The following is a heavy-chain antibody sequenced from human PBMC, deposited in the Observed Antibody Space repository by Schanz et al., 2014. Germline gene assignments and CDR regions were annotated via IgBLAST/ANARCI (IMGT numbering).Heavy chain of an antibody. CDR1: GFTFSSFG. D-gene: IGHD2-2*02. CDR3: ATQYCSGTTCYTDSWDH. CDR2: LSSYSSYI. Sequence: VQLVESGGGVVQPGGSLRLSCAASGFTFSSFGMHWVRQAPGKGLEWVASLSSYSSYIYHADSLKGRFTISRDNAKNSLYLQMTSLRAEDTAVYYCATQYCSGTTCYTDSWDHWGQGTLVTVSS. V-gene: IGHV3-21*01. J-gene: IGHJ4*01.